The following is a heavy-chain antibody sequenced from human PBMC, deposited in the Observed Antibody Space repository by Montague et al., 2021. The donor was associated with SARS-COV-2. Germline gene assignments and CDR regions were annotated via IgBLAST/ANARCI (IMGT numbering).Heavy chain of an antibody. CDR3: ARVRQWLVPFDY. J-gene: IGHJ4*02. D-gene: IGHD6-19*01. V-gene: IGHV4-39*07. CDR2: IYYSGST. CDR1: GDSISHSSYY. Sequence: SETLSLTCTVSGDSISHSSYYWGWIRQPPGKGLEWIGSIYYSGSTYYNPSLKNRVTISVDTSKNQVSLKLNSVTAADTAVYYCARVRQWLVPFDYWGQGTLVTVSS.